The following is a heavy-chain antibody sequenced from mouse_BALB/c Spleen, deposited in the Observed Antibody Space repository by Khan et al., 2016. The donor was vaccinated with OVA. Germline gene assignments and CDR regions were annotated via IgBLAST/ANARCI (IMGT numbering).Heavy chain of an antibody. D-gene: IGHD1-2*01. CDR3: ARRNYFGYTFAY. J-gene: IGHJ3*01. Sequence: QVQLQQSGAELARPGASVKLSCKASGYTFTDYYINWVKLRTGQGLEWIGEISPGSGDTYYNERFKGKATLTADKSSSTAYMQLSSLISESAAVYCCARRNYFGYTFAYWGQGTLVTVSA. CDR1: GYTFTDYY. V-gene: IGHV1-77*01. CDR2: ISPGSGDT.